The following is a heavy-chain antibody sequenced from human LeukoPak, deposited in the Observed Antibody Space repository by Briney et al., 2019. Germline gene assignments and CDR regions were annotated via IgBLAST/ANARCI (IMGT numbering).Heavy chain of an antibody. CDR3: ARVHSFGSSFDY. D-gene: IGHD5-18*01. CDR2: ISSTSTYI. V-gene: IGHV3-21*01. J-gene: IGHJ4*02. Sequence: GGSLRLSCAASGFAFSTYSMNWVRQAPGKGLEWVSSISSTSTYIHYADSLKGRLTISRDNAKNSLCLQMNSLRAEDTAVYYCARVHSFGSSFDYWGQGTLVTVSS. CDR1: GFAFSTYS.